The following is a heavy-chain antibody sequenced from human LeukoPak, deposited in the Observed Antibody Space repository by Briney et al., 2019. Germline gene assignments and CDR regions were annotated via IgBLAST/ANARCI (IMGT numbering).Heavy chain of an antibody. V-gene: IGHV3-48*01. J-gene: IGHJ4*02. CDR1: EFTFSRYS. Sequence: GGSLRLSCAASEFTFSRYSMHWVRQAPGKGLEWISCISRSSRTIYYADSVKGRFTISRDNAKNSLYLQMNSLRAEDTAVYYCAKLLYYYDSSQPYWGQGTLVTVSS. D-gene: IGHD3-22*01. CDR2: ISRSSRTI. CDR3: AKLLYYYDSSQPY.